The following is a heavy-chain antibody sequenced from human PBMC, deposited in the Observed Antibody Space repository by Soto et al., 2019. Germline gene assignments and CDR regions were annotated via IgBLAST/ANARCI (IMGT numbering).Heavy chain of an antibody. CDR1: GFTFTSHA. V-gene: IGHV3-23*01. CDR2: SGGGGTS. D-gene: IGHD1-1*01. Sequence: PGGSMRLSCVASGFTFTSHAMNWVRQAPGKGLEWVSTSGGGGTSFYDDSVKGRFTISRDNSQNTLYLQMNSLRAEDTAVYYSEKRLGTSYYYRGLYVRGLGTTVTVSS. J-gene: IGHJ6*02. CDR3: EKRLGTSYYYRGLYV.